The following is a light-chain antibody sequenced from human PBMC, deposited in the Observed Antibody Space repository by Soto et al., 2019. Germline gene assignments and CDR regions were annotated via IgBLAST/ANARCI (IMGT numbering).Light chain of an antibody. V-gene: IGKV1-5*03. CDR3: QQYNAYPLS. J-gene: IGKJ4*01. CDR1: QSISIW. CDR2: KAS. Sequence: EIQMTQSPSTLSASVGDRVTITCRASQSISIWLAWYQQKPGKVPKLLIYKASSLESGVPSRFSGSGSGTEFTLTISSLQPDGFASYYCQQYNAYPLSFGGGTKVEIK.